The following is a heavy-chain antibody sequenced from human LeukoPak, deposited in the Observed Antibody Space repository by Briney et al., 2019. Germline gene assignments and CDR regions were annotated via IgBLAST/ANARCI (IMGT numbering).Heavy chain of an antibody. J-gene: IGHJ6*04. CDR3: ARGIMRYYGTDV. CDR2: INSDGSST. Sequence: GGSLRLSCAASGFTFSSYWVHWVRQAPGKGLVWVSRINSDGSSTSYADSVKGRLTISRDNAKNTLYLQMNSLRVEDTAVYYCARGIMRYYGTDVWGKGTTVTVSS. CDR1: GFTFSSYW. D-gene: IGHD3-16*01. V-gene: IGHV3-74*01.